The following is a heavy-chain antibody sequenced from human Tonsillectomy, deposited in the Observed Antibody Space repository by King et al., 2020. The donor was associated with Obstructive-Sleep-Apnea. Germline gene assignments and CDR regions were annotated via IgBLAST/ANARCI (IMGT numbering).Heavy chain of an antibody. V-gene: IGHV3-7*01. Sequence: VQLVESGGGLVQPGGSLRLSCAASGFTFSSYWMSWVRQAPGKGLEWVANIKQDGSEKYYVVSVKGRFTISRDNAKNSLYLQMNSLRAEDTAVYYCASHILTGYYKRRYYFDYWGQGTLVTVSS. D-gene: IGHD3-9*01. CDR1: GFTFSSYW. CDR2: IKQDGSEK. CDR3: ASHILTGYYKRRYYFDY. J-gene: IGHJ4*02.